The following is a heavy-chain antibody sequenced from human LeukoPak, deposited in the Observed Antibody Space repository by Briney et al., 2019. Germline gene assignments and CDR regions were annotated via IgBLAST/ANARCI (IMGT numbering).Heavy chain of an antibody. CDR2: IKQDGSEK. J-gene: IGHJ4*02. V-gene: IGHV3-7*04. D-gene: IGHD2-2*01. CDR1: GFTFSSYW. CDR3: ARDTRWGGEDFGF. Sequence: GGSLRLSCAASGFTFSSYWMTWVRQAPGKGLEWVANIKQDGSEKYYVDSVKGRFTISRDNAKNSVYLQMNSLRAEDTAVYYCARDTRWGGEDFGFWGQGTLVTVSS.